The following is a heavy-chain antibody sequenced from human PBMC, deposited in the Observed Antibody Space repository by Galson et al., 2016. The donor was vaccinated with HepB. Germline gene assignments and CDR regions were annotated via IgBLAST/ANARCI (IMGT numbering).Heavy chain of an antibody. CDR1: GFTFNDYA. J-gene: IGHJ1*01. V-gene: IGHV3-9*01. D-gene: IGHD3-10*01. Sequence: SLRLSCATSGFTFNDYAMHWVRQAPGKGLEWVSGISWNSGHIDYADSVKGRFTVSRDNAKNSLYLQINSLRAEDTALYYCAKATSGSAYGSRYFQHWGQGTLVTVSS. CDR2: ISWNSGHI. CDR3: AKATSGSAYGSRYFQH.